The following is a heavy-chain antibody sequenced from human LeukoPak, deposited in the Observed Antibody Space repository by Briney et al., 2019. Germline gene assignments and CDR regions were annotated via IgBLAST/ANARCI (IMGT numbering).Heavy chain of an antibody. D-gene: IGHD6-6*01. Sequence: GGSLRLSCAASGFTFSNYEMNWVRQAPGKGLEWVSYISSSGSTIYYADSVKGRFTISRDNAKNSLYLQMNSLRAEDTAVYLCPRVYSSSSGKGMDVWGQGTTVTVSS. J-gene: IGHJ6*02. CDR2: ISSSGSTI. V-gene: IGHV3-48*03. CDR3: PRVYSSSSGKGMDV. CDR1: GFTFSNYE.